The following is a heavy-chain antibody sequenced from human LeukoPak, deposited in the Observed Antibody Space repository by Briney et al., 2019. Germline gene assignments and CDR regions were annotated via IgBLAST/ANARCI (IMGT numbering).Heavy chain of an antibody. V-gene: IGHV1-18*01. CDR1: GYTFTSYG. CDR3: ARAPYYYDSSGYSLYYYYGMDV. CDR2: ISAYNGNT. J-gene: IGHJ6*02. Sequence: ASVKVSCKASGYTFTSYGISWVRQAPGQGLEWMGWISAYNGNTNYAQKFQGRVTITADESTSTAYMELSSLRSEDTAVYYCARAPYYYDSSGYSLYYYYGMDVWGQGTTVTVSS. D-gene: IGHD3-22*01.